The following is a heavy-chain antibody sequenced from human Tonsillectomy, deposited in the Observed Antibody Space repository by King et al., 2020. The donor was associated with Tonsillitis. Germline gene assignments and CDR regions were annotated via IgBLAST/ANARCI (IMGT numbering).Heavy chain of an antibody. D-gene: IGHD3-9*01. CDR1: GYTFTSYG. Sequence: VQLVESGAEVKKPGASVKVSCKAFGYTFTSYGISWVRQAPGQGLEWMGWISGYNGHTNYAQKLQGRVTMTTDTSTNTAYMKLRSLRSDDTDVYYWAREFDKAPSRRTGDGWGQGTTVTVSS. CDR3: AREFDKAPSRRTGDG. V-gene: IGHV1-18*04. J-gene: IGHJ6*02. CDR2: ISGYNGHT.